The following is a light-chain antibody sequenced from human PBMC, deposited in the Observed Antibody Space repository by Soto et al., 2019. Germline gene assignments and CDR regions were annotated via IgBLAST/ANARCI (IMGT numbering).Light chain of an antibody. CDR3: SSYTGTSYV. CDR2: EVS. Sequence: QSALTQPASVSGSPGQSITISCTATSSDVDTHNYVSWYQQYPGKAPKLMIYEVSNRPSGVSNRFSGSKSGNTASLTISGLQADDEADYFCSSYTGTSYVFGTGTKVTVL. J-gene: IGLJ1*01. V-gene: IGLV2-14*01. CDR1: SSDVDTHNY.